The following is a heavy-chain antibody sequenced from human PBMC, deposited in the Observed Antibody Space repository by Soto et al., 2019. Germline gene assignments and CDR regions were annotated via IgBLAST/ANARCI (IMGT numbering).Heavy chain of an antibody. Sequence: QLQLQESGSGMVTTSHTLSLPCTVSGGSISNAAYSWSWIRQPPGKGLEWIGYIYPSGMPFSNPFLRIRVNITIDRAPAQFSLNLSSVTAADTAVYFGARERRGYGHFDNWGPGTVVTVSS. J-gene: IGHJ4*02. CDR2: IYPSGMP. V-gene: IGHV4-30-2*01. CDR1: GGSISNAAYS. CDR3: ARERRGYGHFDN. D-gene: IGHD5-18*01.